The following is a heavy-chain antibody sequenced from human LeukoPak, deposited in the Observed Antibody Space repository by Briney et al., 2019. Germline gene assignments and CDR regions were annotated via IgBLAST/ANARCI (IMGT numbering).Heavy chain of an antibody. Sequence: ASVKVSCKVSGYTLTELSMHWVRQAPGKGLEWMGGFDPEDGETIYAQKFQGRVTMTEDTSTDTAYMELSSLRSEDTAAYYCATRAYVWGSYSNFDPWGQGTLVTVSS. CDR3: ATRAYVWGSYSNFDP. J-gene: IGHJ5*02. V-gene: IGHV1-24*01. CDR2: FDPEDGET. CDR1: GYTLTELS. D-gene: IGHD3-16*01.